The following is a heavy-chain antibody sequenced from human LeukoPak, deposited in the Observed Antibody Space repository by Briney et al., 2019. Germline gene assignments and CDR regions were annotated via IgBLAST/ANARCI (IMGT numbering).Heavy chain of an antibody. D-gene: IGHD3-22*01. J-gene: IGHJ4*02. CDR2: MNPNSGNT. Sequence: ASVKVSCKVSGYTFTSYDINWVRQATGQGLEWMGWMNPNSGNTGYAQKFQGRVTMTRNTSISTAYMELSSLRSEDTAVYYCARGSYDSSGYYRTVSPEYYFDYWGQGTLVTVSS. V-gene: IGHV1-8*01. CDR1: GYTFTSYD. CDR3: ARGSYDSSGYYRTVSPEYYFDY.